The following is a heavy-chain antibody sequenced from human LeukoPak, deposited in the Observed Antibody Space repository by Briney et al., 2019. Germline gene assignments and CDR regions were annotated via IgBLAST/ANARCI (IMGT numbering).Heavy chain of an antibody. J-gene: IGHJ4*02. CDR2: ISYDGSNK. CDR3: AKSPRWRAIVVVPTIFDY. V-gene: IGHV3-30*18. Sequence: GGSLRLSCAASGFTFSSYGMHWVRQAPGKGLEWVAVISYDGSNKYYADSVKGRFTISRDNSKNTLYLQMNSLRAEDTAVYYCAKSPRWRAIVVVPTIFDYWGQGTLVTVSS. CDR1: GFTFSSYG. D-gene: IGHD3-22*01.